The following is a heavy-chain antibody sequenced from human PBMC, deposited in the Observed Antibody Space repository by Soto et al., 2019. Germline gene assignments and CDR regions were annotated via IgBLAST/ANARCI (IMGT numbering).Heavy chain of an antibody. CDR3: ARTERGYSGYALDY. D-gene: IGHD5-12*01. Sequence: QVQLVQSGAEVKKPGSSVKVSCKASGGTFSSYTISWVRQAPGQGLEWMGRIIPILGIANYAQKFQGRVTITADKSTSTAYMGLSSLRSGDTAVYDCARTERGYSGYALDYWGQGTLVTVSS. CDR1: GGTFSSYT. V-gene: IGHV1-69*02. J-gene: IGHJ4*02. CDR2: IIPILGIA.